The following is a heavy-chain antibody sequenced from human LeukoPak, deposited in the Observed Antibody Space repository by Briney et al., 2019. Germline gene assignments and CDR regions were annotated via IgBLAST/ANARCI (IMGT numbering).Heavy chain of an antibody. Sequence: SETLSLTCTVSGRSISSGGYYWSWIRQHPGKGLEWIGYIYHSGSTYYNPSLKGRVTMSVDTSKNQFSLRVNSVTVADTAVYYCARGTTDGYSYGRFDSWGQGTLVTVSS. D-gene: IGHD5-12*01. J-gene: IGHJ4*02. CDR3: ARGTTDGYSYGRFDS. CDR1: GRSISSGGYY. V-gene: IGHV4-31*03. CDR2: IYHSGST.